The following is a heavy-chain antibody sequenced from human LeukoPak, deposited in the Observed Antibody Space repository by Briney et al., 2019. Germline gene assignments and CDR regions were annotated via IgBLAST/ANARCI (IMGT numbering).Heavy chain of an antibody. CDR2: MNPNSGNT. J-gene: IGHJ4*02. V-gene: IGHV1-8*01. CDR1: GYTFTSYD. D-gene: IGHD3-16*02. CDR3: ARPYVWGSYRYSGFDY. Sequence: ASVKVSCKASGYTFTSYDINWVRQATGQGLEWMGWMNPNSGNTGYAQKFQGRVTMTRNTSINTAYIELSSLRSEDTAVYYCARPYVWGSYRYSGFDYWGQGTLVTVSS.